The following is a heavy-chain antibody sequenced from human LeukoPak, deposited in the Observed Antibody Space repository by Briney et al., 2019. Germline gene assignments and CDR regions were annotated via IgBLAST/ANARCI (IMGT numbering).Heavy chain of an antibody. CDR2: IIPIFGTA. D-gene: IGHD2-2*02. CDR3: ARDLCSSTSCYTHFDY. CDR1: GGTFSSYA. V-gene: IGHV1-69*05. Sequence: ASVKVSCKASGGTFSSYAISWVRQAPGQGLEWMGGIIPIFGTANHAQKFQGRVTITTDESTSTAYMELSSLRSEDTAVYYCARDLCSSTSCYTHFDYWGQGTLVTVSS. J-gene: IGHJ4*02.